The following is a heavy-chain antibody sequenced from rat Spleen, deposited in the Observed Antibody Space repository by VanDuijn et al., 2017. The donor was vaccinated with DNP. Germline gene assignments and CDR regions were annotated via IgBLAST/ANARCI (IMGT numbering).Heavy chain of an antibody. J-gene: IGHJ3*01. D-gene: IGHD1-3*01. CDR2: ISSGGST. CDR3: ARGFNYGSYGWFAY. Sequence: QVQLKESGPGLVQPSQTLSLTCTVSGFSLTSYGVSWVRQPPGKGLEWIAAISSGGSTYYNSALKSRLSISRDTSKSQVFLKMNSVQTEDTAMYFCARGFNYGSYGWFAYWGPGTLVTVSS. CDR1: GFSLTSYG. V-gene: IGHV2S12*01.